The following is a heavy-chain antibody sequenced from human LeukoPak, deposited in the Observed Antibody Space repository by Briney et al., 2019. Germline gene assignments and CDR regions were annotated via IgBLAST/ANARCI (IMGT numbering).Heavy chain of an antibody. CDR1: GFTFSSYA. Sequence: GGSLRLSCAASGFTFSSYAMSWVRQSPGKGLEWFSAISRSGGSPYYAGSVKGRFTISRDNSKNTLYLQMNSLRAEDTAVYYCANHGEVWPGQSWGQGTLVTVSS. D-gene: IGHD3/OR15-3a*01. V-gene: IGHV3-23*01. CDR3: ANHGEVWPGQS. CDR2: ISRSGGSP. J-gene: IGHJ4*02.